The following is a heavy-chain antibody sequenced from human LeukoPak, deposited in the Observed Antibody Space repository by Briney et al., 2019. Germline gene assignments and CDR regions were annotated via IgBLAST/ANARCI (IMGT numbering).Heavy chain of an antibody. CDR1: GFTFSNYA. V-gene: IGHV3-64*01. Sequence: GGSLRLSCAASGFTFSNYAMHWVRQAPGKGLEYVSAISSNGGSTYYANSVKGRFTISRDNSNNTPYLQMGSLRAEDMAVYYCARRSSSWLHYFDYWGQGTLVTVSS. CDR3: ARRSSSWLHYFDY. J-gene: IGHJ4*02. D-gene: IGHD6-13*01. CDR2: ISSNGGST.